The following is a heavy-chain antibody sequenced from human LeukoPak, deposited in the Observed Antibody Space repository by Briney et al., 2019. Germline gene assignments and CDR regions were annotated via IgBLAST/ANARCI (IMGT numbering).Heavy chain of an antibody. CDR2: FDPEDGET. J-gene: IGHJ3*02. Sequence: ASVKVSCKASGYTFTSYGISWVRQAPGKGLEWMGGFDPEDGETIYAQKFQGRVTMTEDTSTDTAYMELSSLRSEDTAVYYCATPLPGITEDAFDIWGQGTMVTVSS. CDR1: GYTFTSYG. V-gene: IGHV1-24*01. D-gene: IGHD1-14*01. CDR3: ATPLPGITEDAFDI.